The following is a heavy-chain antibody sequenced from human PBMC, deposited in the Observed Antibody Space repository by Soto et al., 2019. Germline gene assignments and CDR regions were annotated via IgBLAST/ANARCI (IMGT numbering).Heavy chain of an antibody. CDR2: ISPHNVNT. V-gene: IGHV1-18*01. D-gene: IGHD3-10*01. CDR3: ARVPGTMAAFDY. Sequence: ASVKVSCKTSGYSFSTYGVNWVRQAPGQGLEWMGWISPHNVNTKFAQKLQGRVSMTTDTSTSTAYMELRGLRADDTAVYFCARVPGTMAAFDYWGQGTQVTVSS. CDR1: GYSFSTYG. J-gene: IGHJ4*02.